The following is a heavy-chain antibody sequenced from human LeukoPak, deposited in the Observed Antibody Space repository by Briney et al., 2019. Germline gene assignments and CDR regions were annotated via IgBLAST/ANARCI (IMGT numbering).Heavy chain of an antibody. J-gene: IGHJ4*02. D-gene: IGHD2-2*01. CDR1: GFTLSSYA. V-gene: IGHV3-23*01. CDR2: ISGSADNT. Sequence: PGRSLRLSCTASGFTLSSYAMSWVRQAPGEGLEWVSTISGSADNTNYADSVKGRFTISRDNAKNSLYLQMNSLRAEDTAVYYCASFSTSFDYWGQGTLVTVSS. CDR3: ASFSTSFDY.